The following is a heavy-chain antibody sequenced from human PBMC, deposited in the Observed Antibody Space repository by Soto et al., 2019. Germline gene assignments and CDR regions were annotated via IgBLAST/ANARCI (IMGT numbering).Heavy chain of an antibody. J-gene: IGHJ5*02. D-gene: IGHD3-22*01. CDR2: IYYSGST. Sequence: SETLSLTCTVSGGSISSGGYYWSWIRQHPGKGLEWIGYIYYSGSTYYNPSLKSRVTISVDTSKNQFSLKLSSVTAADTAVYYCARARYYDSSEWFDPWGQGTLVTISS. CDR1: GGSISSGGYY. V-gene: IGHV4-31*03. CDR3: ARARYYDSSEWFDP.